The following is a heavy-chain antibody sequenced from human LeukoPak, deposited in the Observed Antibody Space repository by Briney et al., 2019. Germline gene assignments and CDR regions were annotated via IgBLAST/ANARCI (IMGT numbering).Heavy chain of an antibody. CDR3: ARVTRDGFDY. CDR2: IGTAGDT. D-gene: IGHD2-2*01. Sequence: GGSLRLSCAASGFTFSSYSMNWVRQATGKGLEWVSAIGTAGDTYYPGSVKGRFTISRENAKNSLYLQMNSLRAGDTAVYYCARVTRDGFDYWGQGTLVTVSS. V-gene: IGHV3-13*01. CDR1: GFTFSSYS. J-gene: IGHJ4*02.